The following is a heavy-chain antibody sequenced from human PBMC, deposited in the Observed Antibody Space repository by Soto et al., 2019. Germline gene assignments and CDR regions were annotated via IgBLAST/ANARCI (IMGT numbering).Heavy chain of an antibody. Sequence: ASVKVSCKTSGYTFTGYYIHWVRQAPGQGLEWMGWINPNSGGTNYAQKLQGRVAMTRDTSISTAYMELSRLSSDDTAVYYCASGGHYSTGVADYWGQGTLVTVSS. CDR2: INPNSGGT. V-gene: IGHV1-2*02. D-gene: IGHD2-15*01. CDR1: GYTFTGYY. CDR3: ASGGHYSTGVADY. J-gene: IGHJ4*02.